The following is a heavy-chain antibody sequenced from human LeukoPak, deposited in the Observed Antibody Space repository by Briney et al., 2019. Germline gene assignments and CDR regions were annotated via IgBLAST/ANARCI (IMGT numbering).Heavy chain of an antibody. V-gene: IGHV3-11*04. CDR3: ARDREPYSSSGDY. D-gene: IGHD6-6*01. CDR1: GFTFSDYY. Sequence: GGSLRLSCAASGFTFSDYYMSWIRQAPGRGLEWVSYISSSGSTIYYADSVKGRFAISRDNAKNSLYLQMNSLRAEDTAVYYCARDREPYSSSGDYWGQGTLVTVSS. CDR2: ISSSGSTI. J-gene: IGHJ4*02.